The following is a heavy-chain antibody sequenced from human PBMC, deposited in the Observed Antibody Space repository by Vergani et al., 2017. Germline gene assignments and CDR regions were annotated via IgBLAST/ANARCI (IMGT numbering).Heavy chain of an antibody. V-gene: IGHV3-30-3*01. J-gene: IGHJ6*03. CDR1: GFTFSSYA. D-gene: IGHD2-21*01. CDR2: ISYDGSNK. Sequence: QVQLVESGGGVVQPGRSLRLSCAASGFTFSSYAMHWVRQAPGQGLEWVAVISYDGSNKYYADSVKGRFTISRDNSKNTLYLQMNSLRAEDTAVYYCARDGGGAYWGGDCYYYYYYYMDVWGKGTTVTVSS. CDR3: ARDGGGAYWGGDCYYYYYYYMDV.